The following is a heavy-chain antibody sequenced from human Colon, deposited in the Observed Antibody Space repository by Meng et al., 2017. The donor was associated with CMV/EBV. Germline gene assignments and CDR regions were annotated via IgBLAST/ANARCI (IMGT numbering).Heavy chain of an antibody. V-gene: IGHV3-7*04. CDR2: IKQDGSEK. CDR1: GFTFSNYW. Sequence: GGSLRLSCAASGFTFSNYWMTWVRQAPGKGLEWVANIKQDGSEKYYVDSVRGRFTISRDNAKNSLYLQMYSLGAEDTAVYYCARVNAGTYYTQYYYGMDVWGQGTTVTVSS. CDR3: ARVNAGTYYTQYYYGMDV. J-gene: IGHJ6*02. D-gene: IGHD1-26*01.